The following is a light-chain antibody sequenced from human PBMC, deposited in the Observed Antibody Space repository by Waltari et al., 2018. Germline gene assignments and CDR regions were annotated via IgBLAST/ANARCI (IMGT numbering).Light chain of an antibody. CDR1: QSILYRSNNKHF. CDR3: QQYFITPFT. J-gene: IGKJ3*01. Sequence: DIVMSQSPHFLAVSLGERATIHCRSSQSILYRSNNKHFLAWYQQKPGQSPKLLIYWASTRQSGVPDRFTGSWSGTDFTLTITSVQPEDVAIYYCQQYFITPFTFGPGTKVEIK. V-gene: IGKV4-1*01. CDR2: WAS.